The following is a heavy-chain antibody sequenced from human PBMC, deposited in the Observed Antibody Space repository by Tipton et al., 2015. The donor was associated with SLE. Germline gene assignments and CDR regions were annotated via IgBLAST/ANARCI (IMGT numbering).Heavy chain of an antibody. V-gene: IGHV1-2*02. CDR2: ISPNGGAT. Sequence: QLVQSGAEVKKPGAAVKVSCKASGYTFTNYYIHWVRQAPGQGLEWMGWISPNGGATSYAQNFQGRVTMTRDTSISTAYMELTRLTSDDTALYYCARERGLMGLGAGWCFDLWGRGTLVTVSS. J-gene: IGHJ2*01. CDR3: ARERGLMGLGAGWCFDL. CDR1: GYTFTNYY. D-gene: IGHD2-8*01.